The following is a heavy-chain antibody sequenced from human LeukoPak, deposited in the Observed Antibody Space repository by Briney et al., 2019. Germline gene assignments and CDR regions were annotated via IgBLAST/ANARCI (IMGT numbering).Heavy chain of an antibody. CDR3: ARSRSGYYEDY. J-gene: IGHJ4*02. Sequence: GGSLRLSCAASGFTLSNYWMSWVRQAPGKGLEWVANIKEDGSEKYYVDSVKGRFTISRDNAKNSLSLQVNSLSAEDTAVYYCARSRSGYYEDYWGQGTLVTVSS. V-gene: IGHV3-7*01. D-gene: IGHD3-22*01. CDR2: IKEDGSEK. CDR1: GFTLSNYW.